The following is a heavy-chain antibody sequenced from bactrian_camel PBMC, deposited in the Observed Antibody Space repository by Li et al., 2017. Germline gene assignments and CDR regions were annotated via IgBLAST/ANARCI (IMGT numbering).Heavy chain of an antibody. CDR3: AAGPPRGVGPPRDNWCRTDGSDYTY. CDR1: GYSTSPWC. V-gene: IGHV3S1*01. D-gene: IGHD7*01. J-gene: IGHJ4*01. CDR2: LYTGSSLQ. Sequence: HVQLVESGGGSVQAGGSLRLSCKLGGYSTSPWCLGWFRQTPGREREGVATLYTGSSLQHYADSVKGRFTISQDNAKDTVYLQMNSLRPEDTAKYYCAAGPPRGVGPPRDNWCRTDGSDYTYWGQGTQVTVS.